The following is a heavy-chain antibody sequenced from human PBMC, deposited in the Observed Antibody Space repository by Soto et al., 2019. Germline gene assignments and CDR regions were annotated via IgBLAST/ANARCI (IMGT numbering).Heavy chain of an antibody. CDR1: GFSLNTNGEG. CDR3: AHRQRATTGRPRGMDV. D-gene: IGHD1-1*01. CDR2: IYWNDDK. J-gene: IGHJ6*02. V-gene: IGHV2-5*01. Sequence: SGPTLVNPTQTLTLTCTFSGFSLNTNGEGVAWIRQPPGKALEWLAVIYWNDDKRHSPSLKSRLTITKDTSKNQVVLTMTNMDPVDTATYYCAHRQRATTGRPRGMDVWGLLTTVTVP.